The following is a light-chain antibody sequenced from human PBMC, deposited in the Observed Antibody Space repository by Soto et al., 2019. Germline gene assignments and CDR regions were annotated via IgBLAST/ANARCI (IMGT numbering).Light chain of an antibody. V-gene: IGLV1-44*01. CDR3: AVWDDSLKGVV. J-gene: IGLJ2*01. Sequence: QPVLTQPPSASGTPGQRVTISCSGSSSNIGNNNVNWYQQLPGTAPKLLIYSNNQRPSGVPDRFSGSKSGTSASLAISGLQSEDEADYYCAVWDDSLKGVVFGGGTKVTVL. CDR1: SSNIGNNN. CDR2: SNN.